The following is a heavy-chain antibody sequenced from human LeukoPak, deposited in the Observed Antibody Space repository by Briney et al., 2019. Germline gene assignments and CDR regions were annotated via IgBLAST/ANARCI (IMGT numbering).Heavy chain of an antibody. Sequence: ASVKVSCKASGYTFTDYYFNWVRQAPGQGLEWMGWINPNSGGTHYAQSFQGRVSLTRDMSISTAYMELSRLTSDDTAVYYCARDHNWGPDYWGQGTLVTVSS. J-gene: IGHJ4*02. V-gene: IGHV1-2*02. D-gene: IGHD7-27*01. CDR1: GYTFTDYY. CDR3: ARDHNWGPDY. CDR2: INPNSGGT.